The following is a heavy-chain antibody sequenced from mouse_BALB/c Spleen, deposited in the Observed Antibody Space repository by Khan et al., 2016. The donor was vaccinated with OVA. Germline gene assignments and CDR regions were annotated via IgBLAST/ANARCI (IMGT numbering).Heavy chain of an antibody. CDR3: ARAYYRYDGYYAMDY. CDR1: GFSLSRYD. CDR2: IWGGGGT. D-gene: IGHD2-14*01. J-gene: IGHJ4*01. V-gene: IGHV2-6-4*01. Sequence: QVQLQQSGPVLVAPSQSLSSTCTVSGFSLSRYDIHWVRQPPGKGLEWLGVIWGGGGTDYNSTLKSRLSISKDNSKSQVFLKMNSLQTDDTAMYXCARAYYRYDGYYAMDYWGQGTSVTVSS.